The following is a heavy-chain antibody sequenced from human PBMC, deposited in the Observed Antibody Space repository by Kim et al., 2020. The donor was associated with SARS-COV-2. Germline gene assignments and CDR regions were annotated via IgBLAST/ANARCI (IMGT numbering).Heavy chain of an antibody. Sequence: ASVKVSCKASGYTFTSYGISWVRQAPGQGLEWMGWISAYNGNTNYAQKLQGRVTMTTDTSTSTAYMELRSLRSDDTAVYYCARLYDFWSGYYHFDYWGQGTLVTVSS. J-gene: IGHJ4*02. CDR2: ISAYNGNT. CDR1: GYTFTSYG. D-gene: IGHD3-3*01. V-gene: IGHV1-18*01. CDR3: ARLYDFWSGYYHFDY.